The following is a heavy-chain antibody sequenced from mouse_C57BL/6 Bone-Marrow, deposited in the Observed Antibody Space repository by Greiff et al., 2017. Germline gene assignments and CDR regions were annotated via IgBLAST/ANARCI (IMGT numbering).Heavy chain of an antibody. CDR3: AGDGRPVRCRFAY. CDR1: GFNIKNTY. CDR2: IDPANGNT. Sequence: EVQLQQSVADLVRPGASVKLSCTASGFNIKNTYMHWVQQRPEQGLEWIGRIDPANGNTKYAPKLQGQSTITADTSSNTAYLQLSSLTSEDTAICYWAGDGRPVRCRFAYGGKGTLVTVSA. D-gene: IGHD2-14*01. J-gene: IGHJ3*01. V-gene: IGHV14-3*01.